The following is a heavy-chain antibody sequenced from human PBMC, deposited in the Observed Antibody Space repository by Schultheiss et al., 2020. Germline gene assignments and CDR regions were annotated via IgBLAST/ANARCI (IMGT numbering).Heavy chain of an antibody. D-gene: IGHD7-27*01. CDR3: AKGELGQTLIFDY. CDR2: ISYDGSNK. Sequence: GGSLRLSCAASGLTFSDSGMHWVRQAPGKGLEWVAVISYDGSNKYYADSVKGRFTISRDNSKNTLYLQMNSLRAEDTAVYYCAKGELGQTLIFDYWGQGTLVTVSS. CDR1: GLTFSDSG. J-gene: IGHJ4*02. V-gene: IGHV3-30*18.